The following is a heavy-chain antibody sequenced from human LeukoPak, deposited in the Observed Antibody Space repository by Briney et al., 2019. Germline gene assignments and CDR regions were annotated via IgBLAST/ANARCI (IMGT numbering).Heavy chain of an antibody. CDR3: TTDLSITMVRGVITRTYYFDY. J-gene: IGHJ4*02. CDR1: GSTFSNAW. V-gene: IGHV3-15*01. D-gene: IGHD3-10*01. Sequence: GGSLRLSCAASGSTFSNAWMSWVRQAPGKGLEWVGRIKSKTDGGTTDYAAPVKGRFTISRDDSKNTLYLQMNSLKTEDTAVYYCTTDLSITMVRGVITRTYYFDYWGQGTLVTVSS. CDR2: IKSKTDGGTT.